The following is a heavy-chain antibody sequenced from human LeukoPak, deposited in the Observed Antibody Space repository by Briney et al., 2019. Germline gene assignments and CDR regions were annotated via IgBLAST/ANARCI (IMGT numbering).Heavy chain of an antibody. D-gene: IGHD3-22*01. CDR2: ISSSSSYI. Sequence: GGSLRLSCAASGFTFSSYSMNWVRQAPGKGLEWVSSISSSSSYIYYADSVKGRFTISRDNAKNSLYLQMNSLRAEDTAVYYCARDRYYDSSGYYYVEYYGMDVWGQGTTVTVSS. CDR3: ARDRYYDSSGYYYVEYYGMDV. J-gene: IGHJ6*02. CDR1: GFTFSSYS. V-gene: IGHV3-21*01.